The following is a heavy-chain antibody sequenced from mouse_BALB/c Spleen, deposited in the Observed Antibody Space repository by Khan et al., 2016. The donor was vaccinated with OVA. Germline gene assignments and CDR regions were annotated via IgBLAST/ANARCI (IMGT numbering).Heavy chain of an antibody. CDR1: GYTFSSYW. D-gene: IGHD1-1*01. J-gene: IGHJ3*01. Sequence: QVQLKESGAELMKPGASVKISCKATGYTFSSYWIEWVKQRPGHGLEWIGEILPGSGRNNYNEKFKGKATFTADTSSNTAYMQLSNLTSDDSAVYYCARGNYYGSSSWLGYWGQGTLVTVSA. V-gene: IGHV1-9*01. CDR2: ILPGSGRN. CDR3: ARGNYYGSSSWLGY.